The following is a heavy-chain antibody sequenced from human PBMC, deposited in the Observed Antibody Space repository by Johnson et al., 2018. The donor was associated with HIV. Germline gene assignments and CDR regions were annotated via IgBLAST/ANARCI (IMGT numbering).Heavy chain of an antibody. V-gene: IGHV3-11*04. CDR1: GFTFSDCY. Sequence: VQLVESGGGLVQPGGSLRLSCAASGFTFSDCYMTWIRQAPGKGLEWVSYISSSGSTMYYADSVKGRFTISRDNAKNSLYLQMNSLRTEDTAVYYCASGPDESITVGNWGAMDGAFEIWGQGTMVTVSS. CDR2: ISSSGSTM. CDR3: ASGPDESITVGNWGAMDGAFEI. D-gene: IGHD7-27*01. J-gene: IGHJ3*02.